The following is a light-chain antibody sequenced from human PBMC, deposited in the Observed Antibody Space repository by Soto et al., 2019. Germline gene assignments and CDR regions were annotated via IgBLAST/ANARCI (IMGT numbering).Light chain of an antibody. J-gene: IGKJ1*01. CDR2: GAS. V-gene: IGKV3-20*01. Sequence: EIVLTQSPWTLSVSPPERATLSCMASESVSSSYLAWYQQKPGQAPRLLIYGASSRATGIPDRFSGSGSGTDFTLTISRLEPEDFAVYYCQQYGSSQTFGQGTKVDI. CDR3: QQYGSSQT. CDR1: ESVSSSY.